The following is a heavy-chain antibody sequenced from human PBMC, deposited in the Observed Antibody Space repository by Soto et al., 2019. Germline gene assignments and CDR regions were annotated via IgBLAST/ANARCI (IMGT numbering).Heavy chain of an antibody. J-gene: IGHJ6*03. CDR3: ARAFLSYYYYYYMDV. Sequence: ASVKVSCKASGYTFTSYAMHWVRQAPGQRLEWMGWINAGNGNTKYSQKFQGRVTITRDTSASTAYMELSSLRSEDTAVYYCARAFLSYYYYYYMDVWGKGTTVTVSS. CDR2: INAGNGNT. CDR1: GYTFTSYA. V-gene: IGHV1-3*01.